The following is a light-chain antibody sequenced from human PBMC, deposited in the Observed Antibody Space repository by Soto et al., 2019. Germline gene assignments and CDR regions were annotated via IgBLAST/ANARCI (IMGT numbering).Light chain of an antibody. V-gene: IGLV1-47*01. Sequence: QSVLTQSHSASGTPGQRVTISCSGSSSNIGSNNVYWYHQFPGTAPKLLIYRNHQRPSGVPDRFSGSKSGTTASLAISGLRSEDEGDYYCAAWDDNLSAVVFGGGTKLTVI. CDR3: AAWDDNLSAVV. CDR1: SSNIGSNN. CDR2: RNH. J-gene: IGLJ3*02.